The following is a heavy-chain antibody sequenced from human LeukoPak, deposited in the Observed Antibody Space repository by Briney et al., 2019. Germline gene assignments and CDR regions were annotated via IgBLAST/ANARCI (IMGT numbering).Heavy chain of an antibody. V-gene: IGHV3-23*01. CDR1: GFTFSNAW. Sequence: GGSLRLSCAASGFTFSNAWMSWVRQAPGEGLEWVSAVSGSGDRTYYADSVKGRFTMSRDNSKNTLYLQMNSLRLEDTAVYYCAKDDGNSGYDPFDYWGQGTLVTVSS. D-gene: IGHD5-12*01. CDR2: VSGSGDRT. CDR3: AKDDGNSGYDPFDY. J-gene: IGHJ4*02.